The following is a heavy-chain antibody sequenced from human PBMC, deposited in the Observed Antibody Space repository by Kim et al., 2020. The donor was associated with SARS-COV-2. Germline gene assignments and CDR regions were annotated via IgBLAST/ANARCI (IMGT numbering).Heavy chain of an antibody. D-gene: IGHD2-8*01. CDR3: ARLYTGAWFDP. CDR2: T. Sequence: TGYSPSFQGQVTISADKSISTAYLQWSSLKASDTAMYYCARLYTGAWFDPWGQGTLVTVSS. J-gene: IGHJ5*02. V-gene: IGHV5-51*01.